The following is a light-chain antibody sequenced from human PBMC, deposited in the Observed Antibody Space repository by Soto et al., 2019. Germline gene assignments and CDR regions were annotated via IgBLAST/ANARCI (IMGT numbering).Light chain of an antibody. Sequence: SYELTQPPSVSVSPGQTASIACSGDKLGDKYPCWYQQKPGQSPVLVIYQDSKRPSGIPERFSGSKSGNTATLTISGTQAMDEADYCCQAWDCSTVVLGGGTKLTVL. J-gene: IGLJ2*01. CDR3: QAWDCSTVV. CDR2: QDS. V-gene: IGLV3-1*01. CDR1: KLGDKY.